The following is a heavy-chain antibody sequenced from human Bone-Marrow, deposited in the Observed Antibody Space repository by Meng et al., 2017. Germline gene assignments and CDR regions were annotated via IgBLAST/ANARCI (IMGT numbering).Heavy chain of an antibody. CDR3: ARYTYGVDAFDL. D-gene: IGHD5-18*01. CDR1: GFTFSSYS. CDR2: ISSSSSYI. Sequence: GGSLRLSCAASGFTFSSYSMNWVRQAPGKGLEWVSSISSSSSYIYYADSVKGRFTISRDNAKNSLYMQMNSLRDEDTAVYYCARYTYGVDAFDLRGQGTLVTVSS. J-gene: IGHJ3*01. V-gene: IGHV3-21*01.